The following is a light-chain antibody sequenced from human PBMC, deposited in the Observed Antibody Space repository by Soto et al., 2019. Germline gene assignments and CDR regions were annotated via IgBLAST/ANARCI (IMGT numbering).Light chain of an antibody. V-gene: IGLV2-23*01. CDR1: SSDVGSYNL. Sequence: QSALTQPASVSGSPGQSITISCTGTSSDVGSYNLVSWYQQHPGKAPKLMIYAGSKRPSGVSNRFSGSKSGNTASLAILGLQGEDGAGFYCCSYAGSSTLVFGGGTKVTVL. J-gene: IGLJ3*02. CDR2: AGS. CDR3: CSYAGSSTLV.